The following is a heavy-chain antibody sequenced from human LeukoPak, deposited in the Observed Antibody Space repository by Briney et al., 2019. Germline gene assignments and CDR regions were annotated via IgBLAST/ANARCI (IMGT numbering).Heavy chain of an antibody. CDR1: GFTFSSYW. V-gene: IGHV3-7*01. J-gene: IGHJ3*02. Sequence: GGSLRLSCAASGFTFSSYWMSWVRQAPGKGLEWVANIKQDGSEKYYVDSVKGRFTISRDNAKNSLYLQMNSLRAEDTAVYYCAREVERVVVVAATAFDIWGQGTMVTVSS. D-gene: IGHD2-15*01. CDR3: AREVERVVVVAATAFDI. CDR2: IKQDGSEK.